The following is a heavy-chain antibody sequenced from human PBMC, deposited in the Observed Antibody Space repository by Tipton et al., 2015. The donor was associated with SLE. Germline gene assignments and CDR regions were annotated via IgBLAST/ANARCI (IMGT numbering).Heavy chain of an antibody. V-gene: IGHV1-69*01. Sequence: QSGPEVKKPGSSVKVSSKASGGTFSSYAISWVRQAPGQGLEWMGGIIPIFGTANYAQKFQGRVTITADESTSTAYMELSSLRSEDASVYYCARAAELGAVTTAYWGQGTLVTVSS. J-gene: IGHJ4*02. CDR3: ARAAELGAVTTAY. D-gene: IGHD4-17*01. CDR2: IIPIFGTA. CDR1: GGTFSSYA.